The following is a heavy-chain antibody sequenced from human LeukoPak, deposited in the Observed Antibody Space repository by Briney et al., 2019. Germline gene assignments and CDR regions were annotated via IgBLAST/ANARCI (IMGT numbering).Heavy chain of an antibody. CDR3: AKAPVTTCRGAYCYPFDY. Sequence: TGGSLRLSCAASGFTFRSYWMHWVRQYPGKGLVWLSRLYSDGGRTTYADSVKGRFTISRDSSKNALFLQMNRLRPEDAAVHYCAKAPVTTCRGAYCYPFDYWGQGTLVTVSS. D-gene: IGHD2-21*01. CDR2: LYSDGGRT. J-gene: IGHJ4*02. CDR1: GFTFRSYW. V-gene: IGHV3-74*01.